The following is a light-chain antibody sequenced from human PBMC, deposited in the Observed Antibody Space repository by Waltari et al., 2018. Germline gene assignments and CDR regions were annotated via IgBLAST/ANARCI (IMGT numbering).Light chain of an antibody. CDR3: QQRSNWPPT. V-gene: IGKV3-11*01. CDR1: QSVSSY. J-gene: IGKJ1*01. Sequence: EIVLTQSPATLSLSPGESATLSCRASQSVSSYLAWYQQQPGQAPRLLIYDASNRATGIPARFSGSGSGTDFTLTISSLEPEDFAVYYCQQRSNWPPTFGQGTKVEIK. CDR2: DAS.